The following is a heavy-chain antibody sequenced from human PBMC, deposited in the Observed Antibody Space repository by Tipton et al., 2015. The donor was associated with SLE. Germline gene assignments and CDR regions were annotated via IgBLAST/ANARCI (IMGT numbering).Heavy chain of an antibody. CDR1: GFTFNIYA. J-gene: IGHJ3*02. CDR3: ARSISGVCRGFTCTGDNFDI. Sequence: SLRLSCAGSGFTFNIYAMHWVRQAPGKGLKWVASMSYDGSTKYYADSVKGRFTISRDNSENKSFLQMDSLRPEDTAVYLCARSISGVCRGFTCTGDNFDIWGQGTMVTVSS. D-gene: IGHD3-3*01. CDR2: MSYDGSTK. V-gene: IGHV3-30*04.